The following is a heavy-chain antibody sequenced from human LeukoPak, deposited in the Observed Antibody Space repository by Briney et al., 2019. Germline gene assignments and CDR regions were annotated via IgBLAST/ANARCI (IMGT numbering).Heavy chain of an antibody. J-gene: IGHJ4*02. D-gene: IGHD3-16*01. Sequence: GGSLRLSCAASGFTFSSYGMNWVRQAPGKGLEWVSSISSGSTYKHYADSMKGRFTISRDNPKNSLYLQMNSLRAEDTAVYYCARTGYGYNYFDYWGQGTLVTVSP. CDR3: ARTGYGYNYFDY. CDR2: ISSGSTYK. CDR1: GFTFSSYG. V-gene: IGHV3-21*01.